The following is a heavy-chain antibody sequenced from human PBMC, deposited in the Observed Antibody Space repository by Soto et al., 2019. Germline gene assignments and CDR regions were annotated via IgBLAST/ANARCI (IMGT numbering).Heavy chain of an antibody. J-gene: IGHJ6*02. CDR2: IIPIFGT. D-gene: IGHD3-16*01. CDR3: AGGPTYYYYGLDV. V-gene: IGHV1-69*01. Sequence: QVLLEQSGAEVKKPGSSVKVSCKAPGGTFSSYALTWVRQAPGQGLEWMGGIIPIFGTKYAERYQGRLTIIADESTSTAYMELSSLRSEDTAVYYCAGGPTYYYYGLDVWGQGTTVTVSS. CDR1: GGTFSSYA.